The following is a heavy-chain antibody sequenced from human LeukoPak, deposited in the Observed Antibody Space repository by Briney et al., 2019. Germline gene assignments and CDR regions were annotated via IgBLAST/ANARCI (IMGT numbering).Heavy chain of an antibody. CDR1: GLTFSSHW. J-gene: IGHJ4*02. V-gene: IGHV3-74*01. D-gene: IGHD6-13*01. CDR3: AKGDLPGIAAAGNY. Sequence: GGSLRLSCAASGLTFSSHWMHWVRQAPGKGLVWVSRITNDGSSTTYADSVKGRFTISRDNAKNSLYLQMNSLRAEDTALYYCAKGDLPGIAAAGNYWGQGTLVTVSS. CDR2: ITNDGSST.